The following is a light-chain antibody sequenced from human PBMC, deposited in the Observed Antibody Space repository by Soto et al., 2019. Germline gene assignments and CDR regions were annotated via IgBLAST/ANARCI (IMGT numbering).Light chain of an antibody. Sequence: EIVLTQSPGTLSLSPGERATLSCRASQSVTSSFLAWYRHNPGQAPRLLMYGISRRATGIPDRFSGSGSGTDFTLTISSLEPEDFAVYYCQQRSNWRGTFGQGTKVDIK. V-gene: IGKV3D-20*02. CDR2: GIS. CDR3: QQRSNWRGT. CDR1: QSVTSSF. J-gene: IGKJ1*01.